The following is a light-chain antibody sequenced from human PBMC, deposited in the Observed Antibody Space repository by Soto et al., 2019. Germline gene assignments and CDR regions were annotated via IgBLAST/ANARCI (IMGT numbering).Light chain of an antibody. CDR3: GTWDNSLSIYV. Sequence: HCVLPRPPSVSGAAGQRVTISCNGTSSNIGNNYVSWYQHFPGTAPKLLIYEDNKRPSEIPDRFSGSKSGTSATLGITGLQTGDEADYYCGTWDNSLSIYVFATGTKVTVL. CDR1: SSNIGNNY. J-gene: IGLJ1*01. V-gene: IGLV1-51*02. CDR2: EDN.